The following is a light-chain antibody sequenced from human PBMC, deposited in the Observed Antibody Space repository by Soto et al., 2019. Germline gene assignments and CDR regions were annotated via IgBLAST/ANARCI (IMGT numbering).Light chain of an antibody. V-gene: IGLV2-14*01. CDR1: SSDVGGYNY. CDR3: SSYTSSSTLSYV. J-gene: IGLJ1*01. CDR2: DVS. Sequence: QSALTQPASVSGSPGQSITISCTGTSSDVGGYNYVSWYQQHPGKAPKLMIYDVSNRPSEVSNRFSGSKSGNTASLTISGLQAEDEADYYCSSYTSSSTLSYVFGTGTKLTVL.